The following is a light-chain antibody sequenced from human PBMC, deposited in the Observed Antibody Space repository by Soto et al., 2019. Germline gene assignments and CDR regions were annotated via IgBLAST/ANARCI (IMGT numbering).Light chain of an antibody. CDR3: QQSYSLPRT. CDR1: QSISRY. J-gene: IGKJ1*01. CDR2: ATS. Sequence: DIQMAQSPSSLSASVGDRVTITCRASQSISRYLGWYQQKPGKAPNLLIYATSSLQSEVPSRFSGSGSGTDFTLTISSLQPEDFATYYCQQSYSLPRTFGQGTKVDIK. V-gene: IGKV1-39*01.